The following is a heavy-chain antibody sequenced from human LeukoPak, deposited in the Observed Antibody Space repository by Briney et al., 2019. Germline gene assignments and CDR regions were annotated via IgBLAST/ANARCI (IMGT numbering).Heavy chain of an antibody. Sequence: ASVKVSCKASGYTFTGYYMHWVRQAPGQGLEWMGWINPNSGGTNYAQKFQGRVTMTRDTSISTAYMELSRLRSDDTAVYYCASSPRAGQPLPPYYYYMDVWGKGTTVTISS. CDR3: ASSPRAGQPLPPYYYYMDV. J-gene: IGHJ6*03. V-gene: IGHV1-2*02. CDR1: GYTFTGYY. D-gene: IGHD6-13*01. CDR2: INPNSGGT.